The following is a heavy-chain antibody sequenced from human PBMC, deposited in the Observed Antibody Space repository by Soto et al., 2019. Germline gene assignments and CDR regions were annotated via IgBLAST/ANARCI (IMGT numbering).Heavy chain of an antibody. J-gene: IGHJ4*02. CDR2: ISGSGGST. D-gene: IGHD2-2*01. CDR1: GFTFSSYA. V-gene: IGHV3-23*01. Sequence: EVQLLESGGGLVQPGGSLRLSCAASGFTFSSYAMSWVRQAPGKGLEWVSAISGSGGSTYYADSVKGRFTISRDNSKNKMYLQMNSQRAEDTAVYYCAKDPIVVVPGAPIHNTVRRGISPHVDYWGQGTLVTVSS. CDR3: AKDPIVVVPGAPIHNTVRRGISPHVDY.